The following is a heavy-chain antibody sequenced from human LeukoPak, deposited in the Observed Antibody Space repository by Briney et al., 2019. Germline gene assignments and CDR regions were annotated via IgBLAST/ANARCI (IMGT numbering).Heavy chain of an antibody. J-gene: IGHJ4*02. CDR3: AKGMFGSGWYGDDY. V-gene: IGHV3-23*01. Sequence: GGSLRLSCAASGCTFSSYAMSWVRQAPGKGLEWVSAISGSGGSTYYADSVKGRFTISRDNSKNTLYLQVNSLRDEDTAVYYCAKGMFGSGWYGDDYWGQGTLVTVSS. CDR2: ISGSGGST. D-gene: IGHD6-19*01. CDR1: GCTFSSYA.